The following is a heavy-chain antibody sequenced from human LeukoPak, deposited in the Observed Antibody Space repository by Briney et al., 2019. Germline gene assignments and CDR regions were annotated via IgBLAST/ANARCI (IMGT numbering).Heavy chain of an antibody. CDR3: VSFYEKY. CDR2: INSDGSWT. D-gene: IGHD2/OR15-2a*01. Sequence: GGSLRLSCAASGNYWMHWVRQAPGKGLVWVSHINSDGSWTSYADSVKGRFTISKDNAKNTVYLQMNSLRAEDTAVYYCVSFYEKYWGRGTLVTVSS. V-gene: IGHV3-74*01. J-gene: IGHJ4*02. CDR1: GNYW.